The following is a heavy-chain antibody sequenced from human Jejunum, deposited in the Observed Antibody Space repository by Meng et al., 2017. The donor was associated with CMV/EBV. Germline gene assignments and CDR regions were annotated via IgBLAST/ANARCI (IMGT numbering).Heavy chain of an antibody. Sequence: YWMSWVRQAPGTGLVWVSRINSDGSSTTYADPVKGRFTFSRDNAKNTLYLQMNSLRAEDTAVYYCARLSGGYCSSTSCYYYYGMDVWGQGTTVTVSS. CDR1: YW. V-gene: IGHV3-74*01. J-gene: IGHJ6*02. CDR3: ARLSGGYCSSTSCYYYYGMDV. D-gene: IGHD2-2*01. CDR2: INSDGSST.